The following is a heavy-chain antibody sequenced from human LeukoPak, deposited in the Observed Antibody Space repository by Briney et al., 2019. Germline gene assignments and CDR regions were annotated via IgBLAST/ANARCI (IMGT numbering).Heavy chain of an antibody. CDR2: ISSGSTYI. V-gene: IGHV3-21*01. CDR1: GFSFSSYS. CDR3: AREISSSTSFDY. J-gene: IGHJ4*02. Sequence: NPGGSLRLSCAASGFSFSSYSMNWVRQASGKGLEWVSSISSGSTYIYYADSVKGRSTISRDNAKNSLYLQVSTLRAEDTAVYYCAREISSSTSFDYWGQGTLVTVSS. D-gene: IGHD2-2*01.